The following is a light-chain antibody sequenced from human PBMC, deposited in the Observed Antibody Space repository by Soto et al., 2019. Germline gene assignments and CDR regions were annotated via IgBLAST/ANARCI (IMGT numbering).Light chain of an antibody. Sequence: IVVTHAPSTLAVSRGERDSRCFMFSQSVRNKVAWYQHKPGQTPRVIIYDTSTRAAGIPARFSGSGYGTYFTLTISSLQSEDFAVYYCQQYNIWRSITFGQGTRLEIK. J-gene: IGKJ5*01. CDR3: QQYNIWRSIT. CDR1: QSVRNK. V-gene: IGKV3-15*01. CDR2: DTS.